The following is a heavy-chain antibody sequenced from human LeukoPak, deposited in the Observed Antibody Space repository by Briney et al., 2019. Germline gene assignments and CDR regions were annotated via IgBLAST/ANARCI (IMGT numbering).Heavy chain of an antibody. CDR1: GYTFTSNY. CDR3: ARDGGYYGSGSYHY. J-gene: IGHJ4*02. D-gene: IGHD3-10*01. Sequence: ASVKVSCKAFGYTFTSNYMHWVRQAPGQGPEWMGVISPSGGSTTYAQKFQGRVTLTRDMSTSTDYLELSSLRSEDTAVYYCARDGGYYGSGSYHYWGQGALVTVSS. V-gene: IGHV1-46*01. CDR2: ISPSGGST.